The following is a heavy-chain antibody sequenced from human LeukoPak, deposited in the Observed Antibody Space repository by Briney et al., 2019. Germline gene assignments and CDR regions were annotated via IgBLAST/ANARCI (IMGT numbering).Heavy chain of an antibody. V-gene: IGHV3-53*01. CDR2: IYTGGTT. CDR1: GFSVSSNY. Sequence: GRSLRLSCAASGFSVSSNYVSWVRQAPGKGLEWVSVIYTGGTTHYAPSVMGRFTISRDDSQNTVHLHMSGLRDEDTALYYCAREGRFQSFDYWGQGTLVAVSS. J-gene: IGHJ4*02. CDR3: AREGRFQSFDY.